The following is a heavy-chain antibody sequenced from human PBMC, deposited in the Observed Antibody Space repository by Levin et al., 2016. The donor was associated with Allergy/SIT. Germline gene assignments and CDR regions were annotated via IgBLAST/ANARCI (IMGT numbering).Heavy chain of an antibody. CDR2: INHGRST. J-gene: IGHJ5*02. CDR3: TRRNIVLFAYGRSGFDP. D-gene: IGHD3-10*01. Sequence: WIRQPPGKGLEWIGEINHGRSTDYNPSLKSRVTMSVDKSKNQFSLNLTSVTAADTAVYYCTRRNIVLFAYGRSGFDPWGQGTLVTVSS. V-gene: IGHV4-4*02.